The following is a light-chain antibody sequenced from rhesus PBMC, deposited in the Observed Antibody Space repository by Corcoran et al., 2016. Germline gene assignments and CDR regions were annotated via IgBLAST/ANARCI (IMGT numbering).Light chain of an antibody. CDR3: QQRNTYPYS. CDR2: DAS. J-gene: IGKJ2*01. V-gene: IGKV1-38*01. CDR1: QGIIRY. Sequence: DIQLTQSPSSLSASVGDRVTITCRPSQGIIRYLAWYQQKPGKAPKLLIYDASNLQRGVPSRFSGSGSGTDFPLTIDSLQPEDFAVYDCQQRNTYPYSFGQGTKVEIK.